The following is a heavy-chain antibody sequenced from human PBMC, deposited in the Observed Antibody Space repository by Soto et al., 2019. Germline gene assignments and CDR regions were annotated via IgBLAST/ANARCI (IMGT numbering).Heavy chain of an antibody. CDR3: AKDKYEWLDIFTGYLDDY. CDR1: GFSFGTYG. CDR2: MGGRGGST. J-gene: IGHJ4*02. V-gene: IGHV3-23*01. Sequence: EVQLLESGGGLVQPGGSLRLSCSASGFSFGTYGMSWVRQSPGKGLEWVSAMGGRGGSTYYADSVKGRFTISRDNSKNTLYLQMNSLRDEDTALYYCAKDKYEWLDIFTGYLDDYWGQGTLVTVSS. D-gene: IGHD3-9*01.